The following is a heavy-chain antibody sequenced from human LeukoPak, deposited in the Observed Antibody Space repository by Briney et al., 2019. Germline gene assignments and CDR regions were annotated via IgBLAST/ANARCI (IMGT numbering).Heavy chain of an antibody. CDR1: GFTFSSYA. CDR2: ISDSGSST. CDR3: TKDHGFYSSGWHPLFDH. Sequence: GGSLRLSCAASGFTFSSYAMSWVRQAPGKGLEWVSTISDSGSSTCYTDSVKGRFTFSRDNSKNTLHLQMNSLRAEDTAVYYCTKDHGFYSSGWHPLFDHWGQGTLVTVTP. V-gene: IGHV3-23*01. J-gene: IGHJ4*02. D-gene: IGHD6-19*01.